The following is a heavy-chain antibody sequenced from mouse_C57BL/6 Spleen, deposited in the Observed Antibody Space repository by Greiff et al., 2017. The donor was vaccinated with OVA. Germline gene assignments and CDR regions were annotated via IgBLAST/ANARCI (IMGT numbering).Heavy chain of an antibody. CDR2: IDPENGDT. CDR3: TRRVTRRRNFDY. CDR1: GFNIKDDY. D-gene: IGHD2-2*01. J-gene: IGHJ2*01. Sequence: VQLQQSGAELVRPGASVKLSCTASGFNIKDDYMHWVKQRPEQGLEWIGWIDPENGDTEYASKFQGKATITADTSSNTAYLQLSSLTSEDTAVYYWTRRVTRRRNFDYWGQGTTRTVSS. V-gene: IGHV14-4*01.